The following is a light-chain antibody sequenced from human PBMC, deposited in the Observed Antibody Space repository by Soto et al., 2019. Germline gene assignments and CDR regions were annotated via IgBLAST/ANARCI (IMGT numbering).Light chain of an antibody. CDR3: AAWDDSLTAVV. CDR2: SDN. V-gene: IGLV1-44*01. Sequence: QSVLTQPPSASGTPGRRVTISCSGSSSNIGSNAVNWYQQLPGTAPKLLIYSDNQRPSGVPGRFSGSKSGTSASLAFSGLQSEDEADYYCAAWDDSLTAVVFGGGTNLTVL. J-gene: IGLJ2*01. CDR1: SSNIGSNA.